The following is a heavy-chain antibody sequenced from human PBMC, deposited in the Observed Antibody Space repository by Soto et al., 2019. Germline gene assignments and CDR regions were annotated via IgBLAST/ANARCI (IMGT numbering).Heavy chain of an antibody. CDR2: ITVSGTST. V-gene: IGHV3-23*01. CDR3: GKSPEFQHYTLDV. D-gene: IGHD4-4*01. Sequence: GGSLRLSCAASGFAFSVYAMTWVRQSPGKGLEWVSSITVSGTSTYYADSVKGRFIISRDNSKNTVSLQMNSLRADDTAVYYCGKSPEFQHYTLDVWGQGNKVTVSS. J-gene: IGHJ6*02. CDR1: GFAFSVYA.